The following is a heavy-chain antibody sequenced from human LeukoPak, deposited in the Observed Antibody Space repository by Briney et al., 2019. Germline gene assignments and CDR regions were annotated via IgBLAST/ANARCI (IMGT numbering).Heavy chain of an antibody. V-gene: IGHV3-15*01. CDR3: TTEPHPFHDSSGYY. CDR1: RFAFSNAW. J-gene: IGHJ4*02. CDR2: IKSKTDGGTT. Sequence: GGSLRLSCAASRFAFSNAWMSWVRQAPGKGLEWVGRIKSKTDGGTTDYAAPVKGRFTISRDDSKNTLYLQMNSLKTEDTAVYYCTTEPHPFHDSSGYYWGQGTLVTVSS. D-gene: IGHD3-22*01.